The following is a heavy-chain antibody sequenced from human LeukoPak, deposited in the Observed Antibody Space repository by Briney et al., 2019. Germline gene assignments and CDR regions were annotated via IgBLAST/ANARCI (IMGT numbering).Heavy chain of an antibody. D-gene: IGHD6-6*01. J-gene: IGHJ3*02. CDR3: ARMTEYSSSADAFDI. CDR1: GGSFSGYY. Sequence: SETLSLTCAVYGGSFSGYYWSWIRQPPGKGLEWIGEINHSGSTYYNPSLKSRVTIPVDTSKNQFSLKLSSVTAADTAVYYCARMTEYSSSADAFDIWGQGTMVTVSS. V-gene: IGHV4-34*01. CDR2: INHSGST.